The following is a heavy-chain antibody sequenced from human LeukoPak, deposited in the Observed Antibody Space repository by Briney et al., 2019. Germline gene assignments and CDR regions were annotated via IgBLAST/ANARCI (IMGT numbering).Heavy chain of an antibody. CDR2: TNEAGGDK. CDR3: AIATTGRGAFGS. Sequence: GGSLRLSCAASGFTFSDFWMSWVRQAPGKGLECVASTNEAGGDKYYVDSVKGRFTISRDNSKNSLSLQMNSLAAEDTAIYYCAIATTGRGAFGSWGQGTLVSVSS. V-gene: IGHV3-7*01. CDR1: GFTFSDFW. J-gene: IGHJ4*02. D-gene: IGHD1-1*01.